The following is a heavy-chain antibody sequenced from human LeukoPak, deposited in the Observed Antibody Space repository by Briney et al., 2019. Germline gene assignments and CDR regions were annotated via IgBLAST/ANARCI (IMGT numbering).Heavy chain of an antibody. J-gene: IGHJ4*02. CDR1: GFTFSSYW. D-gene: IGHD1-26*01. Sequence: GGSLRLSCAASGFTFSSYWMHCVRQAPGKGLVWVSRINSDGSSTSYADSVKGRFTISRDNAKNTLYLQMSRLRAEDTAVYYCASLLRGAHFDYWGQGTLVTVSS. CDR2: INSDGSST. CDR3: ASLLRGAHFDY. V-gene: IGHV3-74*01.